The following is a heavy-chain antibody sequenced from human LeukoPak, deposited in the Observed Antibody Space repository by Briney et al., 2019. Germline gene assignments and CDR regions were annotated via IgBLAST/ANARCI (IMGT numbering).Heavy chain of an antibody. V-gene: IGHV3-7*01. CDR3: ARDKGYNSAY. CDR2: IRMDGGEQ. J-gene: IGHJ4*02. Sequence: GGSLRLSCAASGFTFSSYWMTWVRQTPGNGLEWVANIRMDGGEQYYMDSVEGRFTISRDNAKNSLYLQMYSLRPEDTAVYYCARDKGYNSAYWGRGTLVTVSS. D-gene: IGHD5-24*01. CDR1: GFTFSSYW.